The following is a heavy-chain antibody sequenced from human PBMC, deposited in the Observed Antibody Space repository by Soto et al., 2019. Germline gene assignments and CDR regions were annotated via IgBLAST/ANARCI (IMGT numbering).Heavy chain of an antibody. D-gene: IGHD4-4*01. V-gene: IGHV4-30-4*01. CDR3: ARVAGYSINWFDP. Sequence: SETLSLTCTVSGGSISSGDYYWSWIRQPPGKGLEWIGYIYYSGSTYYNPSLKSRVTISVDTSKNQFSLKLSSVTAADTAVYYCARVAGYSINWFDPWGQGTLVTVYS. CDR1: GGSISSGDYY. J-gene: IGHJ5*02. CDR2: IYYSGST.